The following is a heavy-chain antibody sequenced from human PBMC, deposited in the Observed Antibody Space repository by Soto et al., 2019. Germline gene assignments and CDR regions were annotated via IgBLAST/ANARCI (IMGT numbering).Heavy chain of an antibody. CDR1: GFIFSSYG. D-gene: IGHD6-13*01. Sequence: QVQLVESGGGVVQPGRSLRLSCVASGFIFSSYGMHWVRQVPGKGLEWVAVVWFDGSNEFYADSVKGRFTISRDNSKKTLFLQMNSLRAEDTAGYYCAKMVGVSVAAAGFDLWGQGTLVTVSS. J-gene: IGHJ4*02. V-gene: IGHV3-33*06. CDR3: AKMVGVSVAAAGFDL. CDR2: VWFDGSNE.